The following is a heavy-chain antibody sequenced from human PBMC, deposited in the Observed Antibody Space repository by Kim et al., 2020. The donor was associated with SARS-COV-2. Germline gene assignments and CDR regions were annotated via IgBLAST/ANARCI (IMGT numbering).Heavy chain of an antibody. J-gene: IGHJ6*02. Sequence: QKFQGRVTMTEDTSTDTAYMELSSLRSEDTAVYYCATQGRTYYYYYGMDVWGQGTTVTVSS. V-gene: IGHV1-24*01. CDR3: ATQGRTYYYYYGMDV. D-gene: IGHD3-10*01.